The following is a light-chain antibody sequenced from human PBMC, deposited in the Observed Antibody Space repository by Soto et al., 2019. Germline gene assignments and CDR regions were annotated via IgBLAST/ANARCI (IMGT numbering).Light chain of an antibody. J-gene: IGKJ1*01. CDR3: QQYGSART. CDR2: GAS. Sequence: EIVLTKSPGTLSLSPGERATLSCRASESVSSRHLAWYQQKPGQAPRLLIYGASSRVTGIPDRLSGSGSGTDFTVTISRLEAEDFAVYYCQQYGSARTFGQGTKVEMK. V-gene: IGKV3-20*01. CDR1: ESVSSRH.